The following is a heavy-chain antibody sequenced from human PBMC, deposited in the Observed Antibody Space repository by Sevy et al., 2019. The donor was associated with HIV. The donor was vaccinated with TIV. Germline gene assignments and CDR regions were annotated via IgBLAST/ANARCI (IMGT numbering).Heavy chain of an antibody. V-gene: IGHV3-11*01. J-gene: IGHJ4*02. CDR3: ARDPPLRFLEPEQDY. D-gene: IGHD3-3*01. CDR2: ISSSGSTI. Sequence: GESLKISCAASGFTFSDYYMSWIRQAPGKGLEWVSYISSSGSTIYYADSVKGRFTISRDNAKNSLYLQMNSLRAEDTAVYYCARDPPLRFLEPEQDYWGQGTLVTVSS. CDR1: GFTFSDYY.